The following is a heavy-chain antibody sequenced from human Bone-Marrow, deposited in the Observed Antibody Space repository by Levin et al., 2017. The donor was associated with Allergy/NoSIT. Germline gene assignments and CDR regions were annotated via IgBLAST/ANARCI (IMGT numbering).Heavy chain of an antibody. CDR2: IDDSGST. Sequence: SETLSLTCNVSTDSMRSYYWSWIRQPPGKGLEWIGYIDDSGSTTYIPSLKSRVTMSVETSNNKFSLRLNSVTAADTAVYFCARRGTYYDASGFYRAFDYWGQGTLVTVSS. CDR3: ARRGTYYDASGFYRAFDY. J-gene: IGHJ4*02. D-gene: IGHD3-22*01. V-gene: IGHV4-59*08. CDR1: TDSMRSYY.